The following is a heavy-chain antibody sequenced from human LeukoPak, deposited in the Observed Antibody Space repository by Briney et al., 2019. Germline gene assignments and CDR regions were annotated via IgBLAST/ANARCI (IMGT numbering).Heavy chain of an antibody. V-gene: IGHV1-2*02. D-gene: IGHD6-19*01. Sequence: GASVKVSCKASGYTFTGYYMHWVRHAPGQGLEWMGWINPNSGGTNYAQKFQGRVTMTRDTSISTAYMEMSRLRSDDTAVYYCPRDRRIAVAGRSGYFQHWGQGTLVTVSS. CDR1: GYTFTGYY. CDR3: PRDRRIAVAGRSGYFQH. J-gene: IGHJ1*01. CDR2: INPNSGGT.